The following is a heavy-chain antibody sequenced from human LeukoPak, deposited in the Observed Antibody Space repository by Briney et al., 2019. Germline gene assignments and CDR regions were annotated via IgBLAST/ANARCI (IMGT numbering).Heavy chain of an antibody. CDR1: GFTFSSYS. Sequence: GGSLRLSCAASGFTFSSYSVNWVRQAPGKGLEWVSSISSSSSYIYYADSVKGRFTISRDNAKNSLYLQMNSLRAEDTAVYYCARDSFLTGAFDYWGQGTMVTVSS. CDR2: ISSSSSYI. D-gene: IGHD3-3*01. J-gene: IGHJ4*02. V-gene: IGHV3-21*01. CDR3: ARDSFLTGAFDY.